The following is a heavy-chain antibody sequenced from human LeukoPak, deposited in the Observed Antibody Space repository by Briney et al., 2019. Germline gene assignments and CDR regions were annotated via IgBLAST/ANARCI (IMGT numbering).Heavy chain of an antibody. CDR1: GYTFTGHY. CDR3: ARDTWELPYYLDY. V-gene: IGHV1-2*02. D-gene: IGHD1-26*01. Sequence: ASVKVSCKASGYTFTGHYMHWVRQAPGQGLEWMGWINPHSGGTIYAQRFQGRVTMTRDTSISTAYMELSSLRSDDTAVYYCARDTWELPYYLDYWGQGTLVTVSS. CDR2: INPHSGGT. J-gene: IGHJ4*02.